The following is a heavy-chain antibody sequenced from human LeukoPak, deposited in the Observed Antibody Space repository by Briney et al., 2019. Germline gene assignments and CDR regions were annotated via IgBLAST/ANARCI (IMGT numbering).Heavy chain of an antibody. CDR3: ARMYVPAAAHKYYYYYYGMDV. J-gene: IGHJ6*02. D-gene: IGHD2-2*01. V-gene: IGHV1-2*06. CDR1: GYTFTGYY. Sequence: GASVTVSCTVSGYTFTGYYMHWVRQAPGQGLEWMGRINPNSGGTNYAQKFQGRVTMTRDTSISTAYMELSRLRSDDTAVYYCARMYVPAAAHKYYYYYYGMDVWGQGTTVTVSS. CDR2: INPNSGGT.